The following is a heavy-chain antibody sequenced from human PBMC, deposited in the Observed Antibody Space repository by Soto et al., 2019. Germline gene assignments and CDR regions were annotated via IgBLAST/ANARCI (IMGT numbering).Heavy chain of an antibody. CDR2: IIPIFGTA. D-gene: IGHD4-17*01. Sequence: SVKVSCKASGCTFSSYAISWVRQAPGQGLEWMGGIIPIFGTANYAQKFQGRVTITADESTSTAYMELSSLRSEDTAVYYCARNGDYPTQNYYYYYGMDVWGQGTTVTVSS. CDR1: GCTFSSYA. J-gene: IGHJ6*02. CDR3: ARNGDYPTQNYYYYYGMDV. V-gene: IGHV1-69*13.